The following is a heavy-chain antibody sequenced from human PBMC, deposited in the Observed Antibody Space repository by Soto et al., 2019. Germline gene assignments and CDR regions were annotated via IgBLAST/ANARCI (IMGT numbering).Heavy chain of an antibody. Sequence: GGSLRLSCSASGFSFSSYAMSWVRQAPGKGLEWISSVGGSGGPTFYADSVKGSFTISRDNSKNTLYLQMNSLRAEDTAVYYCARDDYYYYYIDVWGKGTTVTVSS. J-gene: IGHJ6*03. CDR1: GFSFSSYA. CDR2: VGGSGGPT. CDR3: ARDDYYYYYIDV. V-gene: IGHV3-23*01.